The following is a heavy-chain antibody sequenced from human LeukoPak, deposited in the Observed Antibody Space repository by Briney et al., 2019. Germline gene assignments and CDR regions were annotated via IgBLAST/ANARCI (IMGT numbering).Heavy chain of an antibody. Sequence: GALRLSCATSGFSFSSYAMSWVRQAPGKGLEWVSAMSSSDDGRYYAASVRGRFTISRDTSRSTLYLQMNSLRAEDAAVYYCARRAGAYSHPYDYWGQGTLVIVSS. CDR3: ARRAGAYSHPYDY. D-gene: IGHD4/OR15-4a*01. CDR1: GFSFSSYA. CDR2: MSSSDDGR. J-gene: IGHJ4*02. V-gene: IGHV3-23*01.